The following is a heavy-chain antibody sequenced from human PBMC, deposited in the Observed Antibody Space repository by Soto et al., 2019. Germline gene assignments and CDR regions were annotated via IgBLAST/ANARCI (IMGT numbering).Heavy chain of an antibody. D-gene: IGHD6-19*01. J-gene: IGHJ5*02. CDR1: GDSINTSHW. CDR2: TYHSVTT. Sequence: QVQLRESGPGLVRPSGTLSLTCAVYGDSINTSHWWKWVRQTPGKGLEWIGETYHSVTTNNHPSRKNRVTISMDKSKNLFSLKLNSVTAADMALYFCARQTNSSPARGPNWFDPWGQGDLVTVSS. V-gene: IGHV4-4*02. CDR3: ARQTNSSPARGPNWFDP.